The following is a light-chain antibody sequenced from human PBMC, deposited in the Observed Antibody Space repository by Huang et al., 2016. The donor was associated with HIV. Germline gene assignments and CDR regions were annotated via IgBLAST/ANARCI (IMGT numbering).Light chain of an antibody. CDR1: QSITTY. V-gene: IGKV1-39*01. J-gene: IGKJ5*01. CDR2: AAS. Sequence: DIQMTQSPSSLSASVGDRVTITCRASQSITTYLNWYQQKPGKAPKLLIYAASSLQSGVPSRFSSHGSGTDFTLTISSLQPEDFATYYCQQSYTTPITFGQGTRLEIK. CDR3: QQSYTTPIT.